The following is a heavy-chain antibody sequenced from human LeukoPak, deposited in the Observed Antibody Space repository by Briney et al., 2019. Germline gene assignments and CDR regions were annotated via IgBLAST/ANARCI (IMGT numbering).Heavy chain of an antibody. CDR1: GYSISTGYY. Sequence: SETLSLTCAVSGYSISTGYYWGWVRQPPGKGLEWIGNTHHSGTSYYNPSLKSRVTTSVDTSKNQFSLTLSSVTAADTALYYCARKYGSNAGYFDYWGQGALVTVSS. CDR3: ARKYGSNAGYFDY. J-gene: IGHJ4*02. D-gene: IGHD4-23*01. V-gene: IGHV4-38-2*01. CDR2: THHSGTS.